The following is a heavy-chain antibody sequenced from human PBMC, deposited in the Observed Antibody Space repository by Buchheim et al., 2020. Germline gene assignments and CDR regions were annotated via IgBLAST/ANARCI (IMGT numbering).Heavy chain of an antibody. J-gene: IGHJ4*02. CDR2: INEDGTEK. CDR3: AQPSLH. CDR1: GFTFRNYW. V-gene: IGHV3-7*03. Sequence: EVYLVESGGGLVQPGGSLRLSCAASGFTFRNYWMDWVRQAPGKGLEWVANINEDGTEKYYVDSVKGRFTISSDNAMSSVYLQMSSLRVEDTDVYYCAQPSLHWGQRT.